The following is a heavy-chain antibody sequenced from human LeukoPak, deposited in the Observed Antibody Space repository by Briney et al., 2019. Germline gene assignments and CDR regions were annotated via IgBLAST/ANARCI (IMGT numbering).Heavy chain of an antibody. CDR3: ARDSYIVGATTFDY. CDR2: IRYDGRNK. D-gene: IGHD1-26*01. Sequence: GGSLRLSCAASRFTFSNYGMHWVRQAPGKGLEWVGFIRYDGRNKYYADFVKGRFTISRDNAKNSLYLQMNSLRAEDTAVYYCARDSYIVGATTFDYWGQGTLVTVSS. V-gene: IGHV3-30*02. CDR1: RFTFSNYG. J-gene: IGHJ4*02.